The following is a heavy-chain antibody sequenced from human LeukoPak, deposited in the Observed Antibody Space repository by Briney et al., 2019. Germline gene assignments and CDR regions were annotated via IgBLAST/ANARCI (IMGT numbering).Heavy chain of an antibody. V-gene: IGHV4-34*01. J-gene: IGHJ4*02. Sequence: SETLSLTCAVYGGSFSGYYWSWIRQPPGKGLEWIGEINHSGSTNYNPSLKSRVTISVDTSKNQFSLKLSSVTAEDTAVYYCARGLTQIPRLATGLGHWGQGTLVTVSS. CDR1: GGSFSGYY. CDR2: INHSGST. CDR3: ARGLTQIPRLATGLGH. D-gene: IGHD2-21*02.